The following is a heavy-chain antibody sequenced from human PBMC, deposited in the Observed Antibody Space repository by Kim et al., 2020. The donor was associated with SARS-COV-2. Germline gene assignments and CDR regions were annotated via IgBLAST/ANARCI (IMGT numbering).Heavy chain of an antibody. CDR2: IHYSGST. CDR1: GGPISSFY. J-gene: IGHJ5*02. D-gene: IGHD3-22*01. CDR3: ARAGYYYDSSGYKWFDP. Sequence: SETLSLTCTVSGGPISSFYWSWIRQPPGKGLEWVGYIHYSGSTNYNPSLKSRVTISVDTSKNQFSLKLTSVTAADTAVYYCARAGYYYDSSGYKWFDPWGQGNLVTVSS. V-gene: IGHV4-59*01.